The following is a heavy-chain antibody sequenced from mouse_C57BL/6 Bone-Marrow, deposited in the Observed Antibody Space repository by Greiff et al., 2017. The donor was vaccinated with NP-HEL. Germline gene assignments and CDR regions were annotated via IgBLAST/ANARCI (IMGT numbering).Heavy chain of an antibody. CDR3: ARKGDLGY. CDR2: ISYDGSN. Sequence: EVQLVESGPGLVKPSQSLSLTCSVTGYSITSGYYWNWIRQFPGNKLEWMGYISYDGSNNYNPSLKNRISITRDTSKNQFFLKLNSVTTEDTATYYCARKGDLGYWGQGTTLTVSS. CDR1: GYSITSGYY. J-gene: IGHJ2*01. V-gene: IGHV3-6*01.